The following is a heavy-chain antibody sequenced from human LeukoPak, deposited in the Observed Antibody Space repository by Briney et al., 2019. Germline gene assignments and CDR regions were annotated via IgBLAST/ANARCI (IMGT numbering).Heavy chain of an antibody. CDR2: IKQDGSDK. J-gene: IGHJ4*02. V-gene: IGHV3-7*05. Sequence: GGSLRLSCAASGFTFSSNWMSWVRQAPGRGLEWVANIKQDGSDKYYVDSVKGRFTISRDNAKTSLFLQMNSLRAEDTAVYYCAREVYGDNYFDYWGQGTLVTVAS. D-gene: IGHD4-17*01. CDR3: AREVYGDNYFDY. CDR1: GFTFSSNW.